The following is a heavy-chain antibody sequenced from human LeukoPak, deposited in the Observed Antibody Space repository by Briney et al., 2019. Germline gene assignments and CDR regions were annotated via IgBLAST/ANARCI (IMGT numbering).Heavy chain of an antibody. V-gene: IGHV4-34*01. CDR2: INHSGST. CDR3: ARGADYDFWSGYSAHYYYYGMDV. Sequence: SETLSLTCAVYGGSFSGYYWSWIRQPPGKGLEWIGEINHSGSTNYNPSLKSRVTISVDTSKNQFSLKLSSVTAADTAVYYCARGADYDFWSGYSAHYYYYGMDVWGQGTTVTVSS. J-gene: IGHJ6*02. CDR1: GGSFSGYY. D-gene: IGHD3-3*01.